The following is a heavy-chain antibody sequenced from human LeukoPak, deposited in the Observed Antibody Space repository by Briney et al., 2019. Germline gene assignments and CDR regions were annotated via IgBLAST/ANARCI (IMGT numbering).Heavy chain of an antibody. CDR3: AKDGVAPGSSGDYFDY. J-gene: IGHJ4*02. D-gene: IGHD3-10*01. V-gene: IGHV3-23*01. CDR2: ITNSGGST. CDR1: GFTFSTYA. Sequence: GGSLRLSCAASGFTFSTYAMSWARLAPGKGLEWVSTITNSGGSTNYAESVKGRFTISRDNSKNTLYLQMNSLRVEDRAVYYCAKDGVAPGSSGDYFDYWGQGTLVTVSS.